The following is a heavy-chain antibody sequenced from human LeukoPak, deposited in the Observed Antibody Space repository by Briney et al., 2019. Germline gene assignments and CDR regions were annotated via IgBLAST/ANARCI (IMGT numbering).Heavy chain of an antibody. J-gene: IGHJ4*02. D-gene: IGHD5-12*01. CDR2: FDPEDGET. CDR1: GWTLTELS. V-gene: IGHV1-24*01. CDR3: ATDVDIGPVR. Sequence: ASVKVSCKGSGWTLTELSMHWVRQAPGKGGEWMGGFDPEDGETIYAQKFQGRVTMTEDTSTDTAYMELSSLRSEDTAVYYCATDVDIGPVRWGQGTLVTVSS.